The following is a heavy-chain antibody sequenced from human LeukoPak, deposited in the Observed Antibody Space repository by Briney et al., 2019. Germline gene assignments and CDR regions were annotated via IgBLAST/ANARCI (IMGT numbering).Heavy chain of an antibody. D-gene: IGHD6-19*01. J-gene: IGHJ4*02. CDR3: ARGGGWYFDY. CDR1: AFTFHDYG. V-gene: IGHV3-7*01. CDR2: IKEDGSEK. Sequence: TGGSLRLSCAASAFTFHDYGMSWVRQAPGKGLEWVANIKEDGSEKYYVDSVKGRFTISRDNAKNSLYLQMNSLRAEDTAVYYCARGGGWYFDYWGQGTLVTVSS.